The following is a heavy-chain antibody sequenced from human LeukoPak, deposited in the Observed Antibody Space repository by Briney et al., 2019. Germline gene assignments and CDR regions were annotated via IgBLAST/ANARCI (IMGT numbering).Heavy chain of an antibody. CDR1: GYTFTGYY. J-gene: IGHJ1*01. V-gene: IGHV1-2*02. CDR2: MKPNTGGT. D-gene: IGHD3-22*01. CDR3: ARGPGTRIVVSNEYFHH. Sequence: ASVKVSCKASGYTFTGYYIHWVRQAPGQGLEWMGWMKPNTGGTKYAEKFQGRVTMTRDTSISTAYMELNGLRSDDTAVYYCARGPGTRIVVSNEYFHHWGQGTLVTVSS.